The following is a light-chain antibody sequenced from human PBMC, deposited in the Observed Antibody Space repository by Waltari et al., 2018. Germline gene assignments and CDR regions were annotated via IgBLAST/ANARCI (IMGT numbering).Light chain of an antibody. Sequence: QSALTQPRSVSGSPGQSVPISCTGTRSDIGGHNDVSWYQQHPGKAPKVMIYDVSKRPSGVPDRFSGSKSDSTASLTISGLQADDEADYYCCAYAGSYILLFGGGTKLTVL. J-gene: IGLJ3*02. CDR2: DVS. CDR1: RSDIGGHND. CDR3: CAYAGSYILL. V-gene: IGLV2-11*01.